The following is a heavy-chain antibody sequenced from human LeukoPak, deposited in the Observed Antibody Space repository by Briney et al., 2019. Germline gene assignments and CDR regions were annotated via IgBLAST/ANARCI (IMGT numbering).Heavy chain of an antibody. D-gene: IGHD3-10*01. J-gene: IGHJ4*02. Sequence: GGSLGLSCAASGFTFSGYEMSWVRQAPGKGLEWISYISNSGSTVHYADSVKGRFAISRDNAKNSLFLQLNSLRAEDTAVYYCASDKGSGSYYPFDYWGQGTLVTVSS. CDR1: GFTFSGYE. CDR3: ASDKGSGSYYPFDY. CDR2: ISNSGSTV. V-gene: IGHV3-48*03.